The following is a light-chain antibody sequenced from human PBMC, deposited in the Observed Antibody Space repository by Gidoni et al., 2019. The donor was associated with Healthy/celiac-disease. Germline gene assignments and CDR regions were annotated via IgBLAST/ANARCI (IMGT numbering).Light chain of an antibody. CDR2: WAS. CDR3: QQYYSTPFT. Sequence: DIVMTQSPDPLDGSLGERATINCKSSQSVLYSSNNKNYLAWYQQKPGQPPKLLIYWASTRESGVPDRFSGSGSGTDFTLTISSLQAEDVAVYYCQQYYSTPFTFXPXTKVDIK. V-gene: IGKV4-1*01. CDR1: QSVLYSSNNKNY. J-gene: IGKJ3*01.